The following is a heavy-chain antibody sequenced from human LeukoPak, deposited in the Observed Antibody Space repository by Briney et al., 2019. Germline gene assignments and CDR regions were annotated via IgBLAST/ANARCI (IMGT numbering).Heavy chain of an antibody. V-gene: IGHV3-23*01. CDR1: GFTFSLYA. J-gene: IGHJ4*02. D-gene: IGHD2-21*02. Sequence: PGGPLRLSCAASGFTFSLYAMSWVRQAPGKGLEWVSAISGSGGNTNYADSVKGRFTISRDNSKNTLYLQMNSLRAEDTAVYYCAKYPRHCGGDCYSDFDYWGQGTLVTVSS. CDR2: ISGSGGNT. CDR3: AKYPRHCGGDCYSDFDY.